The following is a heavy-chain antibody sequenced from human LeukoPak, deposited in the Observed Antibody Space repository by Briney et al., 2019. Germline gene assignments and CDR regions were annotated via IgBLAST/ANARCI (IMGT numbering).Heavy chain of an antibody. CDR2: IIPIFGTA. J-gene: IGHJ3*02. CDR3: ASPTSNIAVAGNDAFDI. Sequence: GASVKVSCKASGGTFSSYAISWVRRAPGQGLEWMGGIIPIFGTANYAQKFQGRVTITTDESTSTAYMELSSLRSEDTAVYYCASPTSNIAVAGNDAFDIWGQGTMVTVSS. D-gene: IGHD6-19*01. CDR1: GGTFSSYA. V-gene: IGHV1-69*05.